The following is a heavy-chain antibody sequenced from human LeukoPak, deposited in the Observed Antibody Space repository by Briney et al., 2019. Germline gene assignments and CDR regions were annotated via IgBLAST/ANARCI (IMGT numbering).Heavy chain of an antibody. CDR1: GFTFNTHA. J-gene: IGHJ4*02. CDR3: AKDRPNFYETSGSYYKIKGDF. V-gene: IGHV3-23*01. Sequence: GGSLRLSCEASGFTFNTHAMSWVRRAPGKGLEWVASITSSGRTPYYADSAKGRFTISRDNSKNTLYLQMNSLRGEDTALYYCAKDRPNFYETSGSYYKIKGDFWGQGSLVTVSS. CDR2: ITSSGRTP. D-gene: IGHD3-10*01.